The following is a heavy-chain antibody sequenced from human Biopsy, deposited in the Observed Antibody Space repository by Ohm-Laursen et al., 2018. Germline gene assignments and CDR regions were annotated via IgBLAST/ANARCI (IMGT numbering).Heavy chain of an antibody. CDR3: ATKLTGYFHH. CDR1: GGTSSNFA. D-gene: IGHD3-9*01. CDR2: NIPILGTG. Sequence: ASVKVSCKASGGTSSNFAINWVRQAPGQGLEWLGGNIPILGTGNYAQKFQDRVTVAADTSTSTATMELRSLRSDDTAVYYCATKLTGYFHHWGQGTLVTVSS. J-gene: IGHJ1*01. V-gene: IGHV1-69*06.